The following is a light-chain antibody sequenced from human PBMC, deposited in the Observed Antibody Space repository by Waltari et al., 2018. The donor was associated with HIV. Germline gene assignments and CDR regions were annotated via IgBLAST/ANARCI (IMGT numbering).Light chain of an antibody. CDR2: DVD. J-gene: IGLJ2*01. CDR3: SSYTRSHTLV. CDR1: STDIDIYKF. Sequence: QSALTQPASVSGSPGQSITISCSGTSTDIDIYKFVSWYRQFPRKAPQLLISDVDSRPVGIPLRFSGSKSGSAASLTISGLQTDDEADYYCSSYTRSHTLVFGGGTKLTVL. V-gene: IGLV2-14*01.